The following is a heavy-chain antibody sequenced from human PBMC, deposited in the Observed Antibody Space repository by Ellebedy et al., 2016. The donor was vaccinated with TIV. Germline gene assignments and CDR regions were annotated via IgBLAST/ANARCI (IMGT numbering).Heavy chain of an antibody. V-gene: IGHV1-69*13. CDR2: IIPMYGTA. CDR1: GGIFSSHA. J-gene: IGHJ4*02. D-gene: IGHD1-26*01. Sequence: AASVKVSCKASGGIFSSHAISWVRQAPGQGLEWMGRIIPMYGTAYYAQNFQGRVTITADESTSTAYMELNSLRSEDTAMYYCARGAYIVGAIYYLDYWGQGTLVTVSS. CDR3: ARGAYIVGAIYYLDY.